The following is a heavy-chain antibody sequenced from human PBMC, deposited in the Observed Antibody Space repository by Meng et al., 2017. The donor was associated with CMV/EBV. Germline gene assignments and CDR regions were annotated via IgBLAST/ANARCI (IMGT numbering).Heavy chain of an antibody. Sequence: GSLRLSCTVSGGSISSYYWSWIRQPPGKGLEWIGYIYYSGSTNYNPSLKSRVTISVDTSKNQFSLKLCSVTAADTAVYYCARDRRVRGVIGYYYYGMDVWGQGTTVTVSS. J-gene: IGHJ6*02. CDR3: ARDRRVRGVIGYYYYGMDV. V-gene: IGHV4-59*01. CDR2: IYYSGST. CDR1: GGSISSYY. D-gene: IGHD3-10*01.